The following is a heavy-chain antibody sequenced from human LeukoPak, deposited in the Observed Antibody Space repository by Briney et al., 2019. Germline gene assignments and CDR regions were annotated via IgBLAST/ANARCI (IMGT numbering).Heavy chain of an antibody. CDR3: ARNEAARRGSYYYNYMDV. CDR1: GFTFGTYG. CDR2: MSDDGTHK. J-gene: IGHJ6*03. Sequence: PGRSLRLYCAASGFTFGTYGMHWLRQAPGKGLEWVAVMSDDGTHKYYADSVKGRFTISRDNSKHTLYLQMNSLRAEDTAVYYCARNEAARRGSYYYNYMDVWGKGTTVTVS. D-gene: IGHD6-6*01. V-gene: IGHV3-30*01.